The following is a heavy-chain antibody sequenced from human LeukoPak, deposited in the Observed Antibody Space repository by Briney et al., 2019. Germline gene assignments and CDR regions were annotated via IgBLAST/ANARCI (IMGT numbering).Heavy chain of an antibody. D-gene: IGHD3-10*01. CDR2: FDPEDGET. J-gene: IGHJ4*02. V-gene: IGHV1-24*01. CDR1: GCTLTELS. CDR3: ARPRGEGSSPASFDY. Sequence: ASVKVSCKVSGCTLTELSMHWVRQAPGKGLEWMGGFDPEDGETIYAQKFQGRVTMTEDTSTDTAYMELSSLRSEDTAVYYCARPRGEGSSPASFDYWGQGTLVTVSS.